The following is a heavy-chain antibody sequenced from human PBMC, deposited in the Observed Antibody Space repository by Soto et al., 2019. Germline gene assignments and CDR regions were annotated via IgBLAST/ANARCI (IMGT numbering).Heavy chain of an antibody. Sequence: PSQTLSLTCAISGDSVSSNSAAWNWIRQSPSRGLEWLGRTYYRSKWYNDYAVSVKSRITINPDTSKNQFSLQLNSMTPEDTAVYYCARDLIMATTNDYYYYYGMDVWGQGTTVTVS. CDR3: ARDLIMATTNDYYYYYGMDV. V-gene: IGHV6-1*01. J-gene: IGHJ6*02. D-gene: IGHD5-12*01. CDR1: GDSVSSNSAA. CDR2: TYYRSKWYN.